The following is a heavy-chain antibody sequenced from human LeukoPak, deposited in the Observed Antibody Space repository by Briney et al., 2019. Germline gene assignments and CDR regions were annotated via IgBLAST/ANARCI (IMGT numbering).Heavy chain of an antibody. V-gene: IGHV3-7*01. CDR2: IKQDGSEK. D-gene: IGHD4-17*01. J-gene: IGHJ4*02. CDR1: GFTFSSYW. Sequence: GGSLLLSCAASGFTFSSYWMSWVRQAPGKGLEWVANIKQDGSEKYYVDSVKGRFTISRDNAKNSLYLQMNSLRAEDTAVYYCARGPYDYGDYALDYWGQGTLVTVSS. CDR3: ARGPYDYGDYALDY.